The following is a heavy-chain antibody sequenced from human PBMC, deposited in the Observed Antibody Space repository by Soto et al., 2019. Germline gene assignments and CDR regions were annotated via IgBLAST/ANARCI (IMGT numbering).Heavy chain of an antibody. CDR3: ARDYIVGVPAPRYYYYGMDV. D-gene: IGHD2-2*01. CDR1: GYTFTSYG. J-gene: IGHJ6*02. Sequence: QVQLVQSGAEVKKPGASVKVSCKASGYTFTSYGISWVRQAPGQGLEWMGWISAYNGNTNYAQKLQGRVTMTTDTSTSTAYMELRSLRSDDTAVYYCARDYIVGVPAPRYYYYGMDVWGQGTTVTVSS. CDR2: ISAYNGNT. V-gene: IGHV1-18*04.